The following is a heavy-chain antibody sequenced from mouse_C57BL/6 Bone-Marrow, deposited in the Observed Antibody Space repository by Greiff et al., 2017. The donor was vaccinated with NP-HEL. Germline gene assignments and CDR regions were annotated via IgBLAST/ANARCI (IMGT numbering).Heavy chain of an antibody. CDR3: ARGSSYAMDY. Sequence: LQESGAELARPGASVKLSCKASGYTFTSYGISWVKQRTGQGLEWIGEIYPRSGNTYYNEKFKGKATLTADKSSSTAYMELRSLTSEDSAVYFCARGSSYAMDYWGQGTSVTVSS. V-gene: IGHV1-81*01. D-gene: IGHD1-1*01. J-gene: IGHJ4*01. CDR2: IYPRSGNT. CDR1: GYTFTSYG.